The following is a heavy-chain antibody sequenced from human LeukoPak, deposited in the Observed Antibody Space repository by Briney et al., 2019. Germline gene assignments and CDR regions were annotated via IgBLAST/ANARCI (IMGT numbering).Heavy chain of an antibody. D-gene: IGHD3-3*01. CDR2: IQDDGSNK. CDR1: GLTFSSYG. V-gene: IGHV3-30*02. CDR3: ANQLEWLLYMDV. J-gene: IGHJ6*03. Sequence: GGSLRLSCAASGLTFSSYGIHWVRQAPGKGLEWVAFIQDDGSNKYYADSVKGRSTISRDNSKNTLYLQMNSLRAEDTAVYYCANQLEWLLYMDVWGKGTTVTVS.